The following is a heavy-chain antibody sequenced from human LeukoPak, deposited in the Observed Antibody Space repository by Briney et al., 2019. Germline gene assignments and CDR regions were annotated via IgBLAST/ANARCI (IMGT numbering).Heavy chain of an antibody. Sequence: GGSLRLFCAASGFTFSDYYMSWIRQAPGKGLEWVSYISNSGTTIYYADSVKGRFTISKDNPKNPLYLQMSSLRAEDTAVYYCARDDVDTAMVIFSWGQGTLVTVSS. CDR2: ISNSGTTI. D-gene: IGHD5-18*01. CDR1: GFTFSDYY. V-gene: IGHV3-11*01. J-gene: IGHJ5*02. CDR3: ARDDVDTAMVIFS.